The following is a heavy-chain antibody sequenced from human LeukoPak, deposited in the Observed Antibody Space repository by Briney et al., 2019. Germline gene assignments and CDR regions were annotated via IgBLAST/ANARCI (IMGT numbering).Heavy chain of an antibody. CDR1: GGSISSYY. D-gene: IGHD1-7*01. J-gene: IGHJ4*02. Sequence: SETLSLTCTVSGGSISSYYWSWIRQPPGKGLEWIGYIYYSGSTNYNPSLKSRVTISVGTSKNQFSLKLSSVTAADTAVYYCAATTYYFDYWGQGTLVTVSS. CDR3: AATTYYFDY. CDR2: IYYSGST. V-gene: IGHV4-59*01.